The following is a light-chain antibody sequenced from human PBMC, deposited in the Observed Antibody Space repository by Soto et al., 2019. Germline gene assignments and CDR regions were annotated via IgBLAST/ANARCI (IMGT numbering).Light chain of an antibody. J-gene: IGKJ2*01. CDR1: QRVSSIY. CDR3: QQYGSSPPYT. Sequence: EIVLTQSPGTLSLSPGEGATLSCRASQRVSSIYLAWYQQKPGQAPRNLIYDASSRATGIPDRFSGSGSGTDFTLTISRLAPEDVAVYYCQQYGSSPPYTFGQGTKLEIK. V-gene: IGKV3-20*01. CDR2: DAS.